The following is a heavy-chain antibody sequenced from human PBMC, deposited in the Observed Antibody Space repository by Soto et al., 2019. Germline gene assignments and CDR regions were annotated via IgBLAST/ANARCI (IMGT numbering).Heavy chain of an antibody. Sequence: SETLSLTCAVSGGSISSSNWLSWVRQPPGKGLEWIGEIYHSGSTNYNPSLKSRVTISLDKSKNQFSLKLSSVPDADTAVYSCARFVSIAAPVSHDRYYFDYWGQGTLVTVSS. V-gene: IGHV4-4*02. CDR2: IYHSGST. J-gene: IGHJ4*02. D-gene: IGHD6-6*01. CDR1: GGSISSSNW. CDR3: ARFVSIAAPVSHDRYYFDY.